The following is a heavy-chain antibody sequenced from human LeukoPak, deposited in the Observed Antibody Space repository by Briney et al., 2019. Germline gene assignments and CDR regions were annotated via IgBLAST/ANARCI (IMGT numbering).Heavy chain of an antibody. D-gene: IGHD6-19*01. Sequence: GGSLRLSCAAFGFTVSRNYMSWVRQAPGKGLEWVSVIYSGGSTYYADSVKGRFTISRDNSKNTLYLQMNSLRAEDTAVYYCARDLDSSGSGWYGYWGQGTLVTVSS. J-gene: IGHJ4*02. CDR1: GFTVSRNY. V-gene: IGHV3-66*01. CDR3: ARDLDSSGSGWYGY. CDR2: IYSGGST.